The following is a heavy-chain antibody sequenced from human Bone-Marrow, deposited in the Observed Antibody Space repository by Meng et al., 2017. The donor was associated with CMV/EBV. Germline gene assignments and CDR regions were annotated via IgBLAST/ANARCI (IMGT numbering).Heavy chain of an antibody. Sequence: ASVKVSCKASGYTFTSYYMHWVRQAPGQGLEWMGIINPSGGSTSYAQKFQGRVTMTRDTSTSTVYMKLSSLRSEDTAVYYCATYRDYGDYHSAFDYWGQGTRVTVSS. J-gene: IGHJ4*02. CDR3: ATYRDYGDYHSAFDY. CDR2: INPSGGST. CDR1: GYTFTSYY. D-gene: IGHD4-17*01. V-gene: IGHV1-46*01.